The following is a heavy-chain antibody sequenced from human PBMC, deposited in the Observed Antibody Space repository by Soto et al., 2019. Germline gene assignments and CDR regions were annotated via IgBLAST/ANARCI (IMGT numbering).Heavy chain of an antibody. CDR3: ARNRQTAAAGTGAYGWFDP. CDR2: INHSGST. CDR1: GGSISSSNW. J-gene: IGHJ5*02. V-gene: IGHV4-4*02. Sequence: PSETLSLTCAVSGGSISSSNWWSWVRQPPGKGLEWIGEINHSGSTIYNPSLKSRVTISVDTSKNQFSLKLSSVTAADTAVYYCARNRQTAAAGTGAYGWFDPWGQGTLVTVSS. D-gene: IGHD6-13*01.